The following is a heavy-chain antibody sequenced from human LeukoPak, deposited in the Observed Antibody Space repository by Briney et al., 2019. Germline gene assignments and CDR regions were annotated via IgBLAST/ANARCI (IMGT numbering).Heavy chain of an antibody. V-gene: IGHV3-53*01. CDR3: ASLLRFPDTDS. CDR2: IYSGGST. CDR1: GFTVSSNY. Sequence: GGSLRLSCAASGFTVSSNYMSWVRQAPGKGLEWVSVIYSGGSTYYADSVKGRFTISRDNSKNTLYLQMTSLRAEDTAVYYCASLLRFPDTDSWGQGPLVPVSS. D-gene: IGHD5-12*01. J-gene: IGHJ4*02.